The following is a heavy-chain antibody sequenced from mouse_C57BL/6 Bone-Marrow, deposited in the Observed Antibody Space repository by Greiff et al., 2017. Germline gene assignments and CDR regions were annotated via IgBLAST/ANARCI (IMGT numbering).Heavy chain of an antibody. CDR2: IDPENGDT. CDR1: GFNIKDDY. V-gene: IGHV14-4*01. CDR3: TNYYAMDY. J-gene: IGHJ4*01. Sequence: EVTLVESGAELVRPGASVKLSCTASGFNIKDDYMHWVKQRPEQGLEWIGWIDPENGDTEYASKFQGKATITADTSSNTAYLQLSSLTSEDTAVYYCTNYYAMDYWGQGTSVTVSS.